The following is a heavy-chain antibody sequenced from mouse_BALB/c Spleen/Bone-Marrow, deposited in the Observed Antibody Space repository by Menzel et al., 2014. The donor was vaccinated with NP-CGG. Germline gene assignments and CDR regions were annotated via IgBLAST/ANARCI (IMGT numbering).Heavy chain of an antibody. V-gene: IGHV1S81*02. Sequence: VQLQKPGADLVQPGASVKLSCKASGYTFTGYWMHWVKQRPGQGLEWIGEINPRHGRTKYNEKFKSMATLTVDKSSSTAYMQLSSQTSEDSAVFYCARLIYSSSYIVDFWGQGTSITVSS. CDR2: INPRHGRT. CDR1: GYTFTGYW. CDR3: ARLIYSSSYIVDF. D-gene: IGHD1-1*01. J-gene: IGHJ4*01.